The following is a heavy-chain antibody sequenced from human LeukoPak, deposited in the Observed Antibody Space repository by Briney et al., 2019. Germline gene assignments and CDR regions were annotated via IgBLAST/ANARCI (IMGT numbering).Heavy chain of an antibody. CDR2: MNPNSGNT. Sequence: GASVKVSCKASGYTFTCYYMHWVRQAPGQGLEWMGWMNPNSGNTGYAQKFQGRVTMTRNTSISTAYMELSSLRSEDTAVYYCARGLIAARPDDDYWGQGTLVTVSS. CDR3: ARGLIAARPDDDY. CDR1: GYTFTCYY. V-gene: IGHV1-8*02. D-gene: IGHD6-6*01. J-gene: IGHJ4*02.